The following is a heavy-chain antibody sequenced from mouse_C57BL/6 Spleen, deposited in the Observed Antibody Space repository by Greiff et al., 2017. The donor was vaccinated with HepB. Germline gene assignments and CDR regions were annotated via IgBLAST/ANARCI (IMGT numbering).Heavy chain of an antibody. CDR3: ARRGDYGSSYVATRYFHV. D-gene: IGHD1-1*01. V-gene: IGHV1-52*01. J-gene: IGHJ1*03. CDR2: IDPSDSET. Sequence: VQLQQPGAELVRPGSSVKLSCKASGYTFTSYWMHWVKQRPIQGLEWIGNIDPSDSETHYNQKFKDKATLTVDKSSSTAYMQLSSLTPEDSAVYYCARRGDYGSSYVATRYFHVWGTGTTVTVSS. CDR1: GYTFTSYW.